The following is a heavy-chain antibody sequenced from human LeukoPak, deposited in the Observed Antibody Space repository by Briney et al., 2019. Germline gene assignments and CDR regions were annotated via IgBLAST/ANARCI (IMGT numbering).Heavy chain of an antibody. V-gene: IGHV4-59*01. J-gene: IGHJ4*02. CDR1: GGSIRSYY. Sequence: SETLSLTCTDSGGSIRSYYWSWIRQPPGKGLGWIGYIYYNWSTNYNPSLKSRVTISVDTSKNQLSLKLSSVTAADTAVYYCARGSAYYYDSSAFDYWGQGTLVTVSS. D-gene: IGHD3-22*01. CDR3: ARGSAYYYDSSAFDY. CDR2: IYYNWST.